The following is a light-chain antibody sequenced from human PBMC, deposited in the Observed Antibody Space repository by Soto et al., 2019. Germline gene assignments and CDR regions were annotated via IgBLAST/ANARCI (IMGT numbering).Light chain of an antibody. J-gene: IGLJ1*01. CDR2: DVS. Sequence: QSALTQPASVSGSPGQSITISCTGTSSDVGGYNYVSWYQQHPGKAPKFMIYDVSNRPSGVSNPFSGSKSGNTASLTISGLQAEDEADYYCCSYTTSNTRQIVFGTGTKVTVL. CDR1: SSDVGGYNY. V-gene: IGLV2-14*01. CDR3: CSYTTSNTRQIV.